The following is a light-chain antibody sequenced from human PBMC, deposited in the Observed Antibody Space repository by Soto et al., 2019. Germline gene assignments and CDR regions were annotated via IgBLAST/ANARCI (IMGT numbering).Light chain of an antibody. V-gene: IGLV1-51*01. CDR2: DNN. J-gene: IGLJ2*01. CDR1: SSNIGSNY. Sequence: QSVLTQPPSVSAAPGQKVTISCSGSSSNIGSNYVSWYQHLPGTAPKLLIYDNNKRPSGVPDRFSGSKSGTSASLAISGLQSEDEADYYCAAWDDSLNVVFGGGTKLTVL. CDR3: AAWDDSLNVV.